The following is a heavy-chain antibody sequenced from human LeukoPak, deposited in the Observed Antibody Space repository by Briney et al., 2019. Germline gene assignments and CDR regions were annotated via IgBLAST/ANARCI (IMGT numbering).Heavy chain of an antibody. D-gene: IGHD6-13*01. V-gene: IGHV4-39*07. J-gene: IGHJ4*02. CDR1: GGSISSSSYY. CDR3: ARERRDSSSWYPYFDY. CDR2: IYYSGST. Sequence: SETLSLTCTVSGGSISSSSYYWGWIRQPPGKGLEWIGSIYYSGSTYYNPSLKSRVTISVDTSKNQFSLKLSSVTAADTAVYYCARERRDSSSWYPYFDYWGQGTLVTVSS.